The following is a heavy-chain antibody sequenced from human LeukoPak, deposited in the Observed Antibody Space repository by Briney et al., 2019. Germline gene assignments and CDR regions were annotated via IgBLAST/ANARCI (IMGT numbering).Heavy chain of an antibody. Sequence: SETLSLTCTVSGGSISSSSYYWGWIRQPPGKGLEWIGSIYYSGSTYYNPSLKSRVTISVDTSKNQFSLKLSSVTAADTAVYYCASKRKNSSGWRQNWFDPWGQGTLVTVSS. D-gene: IGHD6-19*01. CDR1: GGSISSSSYY. V-gene: IGHV4-39*01. J-gene: IGHJ5*02. CDR2: IYYSGST. CDR3: ASKRKNSSGWRQNWFDP.